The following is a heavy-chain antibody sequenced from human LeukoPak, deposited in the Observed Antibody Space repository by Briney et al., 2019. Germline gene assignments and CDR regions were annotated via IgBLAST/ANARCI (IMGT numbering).Heavy chain of an antibody. Sequence: PGGSLRLSCAASGFAFDDYAMHWVRQAPGKGLEWVSLISWDGGSTYYADSVKGRFTISRDNSKNSLYLQMNSLRAEDTALYYCAKDMSDSSSSPDYWGQGTLVTVSS. CDR2: ISWDGGST. V-gene: IGHV3-43D*03. J-gene: IGHJ4*02. CDR1: GFAFDDYA. CDR3: AKDMSDSSSSPDY. D-gene: IGHD6-6*01.